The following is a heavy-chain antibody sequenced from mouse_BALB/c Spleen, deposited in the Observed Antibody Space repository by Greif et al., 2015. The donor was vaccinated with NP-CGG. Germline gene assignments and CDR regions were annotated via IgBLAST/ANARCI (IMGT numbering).Heavy chain of an antibody. Sequence: EVQGVESGGGLVQPGGSRKLSCAASGFTFSSFGMHWVRQAPEKGLEWVAYISSGSSTIYYADTVKGRFTISRDNPKNTLFLQMTSLRSEDTAMYYCARGQRNYFDYWGQGTTLTVSS. CDR3: ARGQRNYFDY. J-gene: IGHJ2*01. CDR1: GFTFSSFG. V-gene: IGHV5-17*02. CDR2: ISSGSSTI.